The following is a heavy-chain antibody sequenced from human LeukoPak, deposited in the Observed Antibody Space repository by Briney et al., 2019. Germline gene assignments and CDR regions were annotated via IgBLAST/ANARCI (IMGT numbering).Heavy chain of an antibody. D-gene: IGHD6-13*01. V-gene: IGHV1-2*02. Sequence: ASVKVSCKASGYTFSGYYMHWVRQAPGQGLEWMGWINPNSGGTNYAQKFQGRVTMTGDTSISTAYMELSRLRSDDTAVYYCARDSTSSSWYRRGWFDPWGQGTLVTVSS. J-gene: IGHJ5*02. CDR1: GYTFSGYY. CDR3: ARDSTSSSWYRRGWFDP. CDR2: INPNSGGT.